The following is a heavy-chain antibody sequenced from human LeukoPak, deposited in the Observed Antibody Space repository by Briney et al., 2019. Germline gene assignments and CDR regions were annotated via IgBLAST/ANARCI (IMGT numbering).Heavy chain of an antibody. D-gene: IGHD1-26*01. CDR1: GGSISSGSYY. J-gene: IGHJ4*02. CDR2: IYTSGST. CDR3: ARDRINSGSYREDY. Sequence: PSQTLSLTCTVSGGSISSGSYYWSWIRQPAGKGLEWIGRIYTSGSTNYNPSLKCRVTISVDTSKNQFSLKLSSVTAADTAVYYCARDRINSGSYREDYWGQGTLVTVSS. V-gene: IGHV4-61*02.